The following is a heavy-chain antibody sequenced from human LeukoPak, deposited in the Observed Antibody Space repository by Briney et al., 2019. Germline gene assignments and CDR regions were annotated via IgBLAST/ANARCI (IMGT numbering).Heavy chain of an antibody. CDR3: ARGGLFDY. CDR1: GGSFSGYY. J-gene: IGHJ4*02. CDR2: INHSGST. Sequence: SETLSLTCAVYGGSFSGYYWSWIRQPPGKGLEWIGEINHSGSTNYNPSLKSRVTISVDTSKNQFSLKLSSVTAADTAVYYCARGGLFDYWGQGTLVTVSS. V-gene: IGHV4-34*01.